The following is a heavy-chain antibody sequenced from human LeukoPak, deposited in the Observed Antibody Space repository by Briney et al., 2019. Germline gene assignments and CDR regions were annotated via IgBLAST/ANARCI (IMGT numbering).Heavy chain of an antibody. V-gene: IGHV3-23*01. J-gene: IGHJ6*02. CDR2: ISDSGTST. CDR1: GFTFSNYA. D-gene: IGHD3-10*01. CDR3: AKVPYSDYGSGRPPFMDV. Sequence: GGSLRLSCVASGFTFSNYAMSWVRQAPGKGLEWVSTISDSGTSTYYADSVKGRFTISRDNSKNTLYLQMDSLRGEDTAIYYCAKVPYSDYGSGRPPFMDVWGQGTTVAVSS.